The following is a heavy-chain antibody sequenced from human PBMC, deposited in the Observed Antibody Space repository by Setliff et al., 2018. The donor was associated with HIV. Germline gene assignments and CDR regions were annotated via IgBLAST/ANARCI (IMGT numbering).Heavy chain of an antibody. D-gene: IGHD3-3*01. Sequence: SVKVSCKASGGTFGIYGISWVRQAPGQGLEWMGGVIPVFGTGNYAQKFQGRVTITTDESTRTAYMELRSLRSEDTAVYYCARVPSPFVQEGYFDDWGQGTLVTVSS. V-gene: IGHV1-69*05. CDR2: VIPVFGTG. CDR3: ARVPSPFVQEGYFDD. J-gene: IGHJ4*01. CDR1: GGTFGIYG.